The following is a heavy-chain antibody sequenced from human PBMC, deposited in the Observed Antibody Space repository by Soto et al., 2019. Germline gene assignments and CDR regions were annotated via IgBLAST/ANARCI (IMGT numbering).Heavy chain of an antibody. CDR1: GGSISFTTYY. J-gene: IGHJ4*02. V-gene: IGHV4-59*13. D-gene: IGHD3-10*01. CDR3: ARGTYYGSADF. Sequence: PSETLSLTCAVSGGSISFTTYYWIWVRQPPGKGLEWIGYIYYTGSTTYNPSLKSRVTISVDTSKNQFSLRLSSVIAADTAVYYCARGTYYGSADFWGLGTQVTVSS. CDR2: IYYTGST.